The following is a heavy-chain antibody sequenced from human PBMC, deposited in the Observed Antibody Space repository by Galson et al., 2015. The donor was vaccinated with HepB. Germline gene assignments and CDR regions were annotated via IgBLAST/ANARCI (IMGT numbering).Heavy chain of an antibody. D-gene: IGHD2-15*01. CDR1: GYTFSSYS. Sequence: SVKVSCKASGYTFSSYSITWVRQAPGQGPEWMGWISAYNRDTNYAQKFQGRVTMTTDTSTSTAYMELRSPRSDDTAVYFCARGALVVVVGATQNNWFDPWGQGTLVTVSS. J-gene: IGHJ5*02. CDR3: ARGALVVVVGATQNNWFDP. CDR2: ISAYNRDT. V-gene: IGHV1-18*01.